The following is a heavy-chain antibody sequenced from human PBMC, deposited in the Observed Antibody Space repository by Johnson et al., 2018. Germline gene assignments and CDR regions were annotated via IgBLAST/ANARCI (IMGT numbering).Heavy chain of an antibody. CDR3: TSLEGVGATTYYYYGMDV. Sequence: QVQLVESGGGVVQPGRSLRLSCAASGFTFRSYGMHWVRQAPGKGLEWVAIISYDGSNKYYADSVKGRFTISRDDSKNTAYLKMKSLKTEDTAVYYCTSLEGVGATTYYYYGMDVWGQGTTVTVSS. D-gene: IGHD1-26*01. CDR2: ISYDGSNK. CDR1: GFTFRSYG. J-gene: IGHJ6*02. V-gene: IGHV3-33*05.